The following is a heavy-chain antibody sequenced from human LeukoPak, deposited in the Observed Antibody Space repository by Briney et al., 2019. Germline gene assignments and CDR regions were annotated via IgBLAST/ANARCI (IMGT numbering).Heavy chain of an antibody. J-gene: IGHJ3*02. Sequence: ASVKVSCKASGYTFTGYYMHWVRQAPGQGLEWMGWINPNSGGTNYAQKFQGRVTMTRDTSTSTVYMELSSLRSEDTAVYYCARGIYDSLDPDAFDIWGQGTMVTVSS. CDR3: ARGIYDSLDPDAFDI. CDR1: GYTFTGYY. CDR2: INPNSGGT. D-gene: IGHD3-22*01. V-gene: IGHV1-2*02.